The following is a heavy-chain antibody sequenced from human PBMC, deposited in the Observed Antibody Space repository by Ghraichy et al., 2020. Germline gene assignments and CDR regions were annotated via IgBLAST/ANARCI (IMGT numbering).Heavy chain of an antibody. D-gene: IGHD6-13*01. CDR1: GYTFTSYG. Sequence: ASVKVSCKASGYTFTSYGISWVRQAPGQGLEWMGWISAYNGNTNYAQKLQGRVTMTTDTSTSTAYMELRSLRSDDTAVYYCARDPRSWWAFFSEEDYFDYWGQGTLVTVSS. V-gene: IGHV1-18*01. CDR3: ARDPRSWWAFFSEEDYFDY. CDR2: ISAYNGNT. J-gene: IGHJ4*02.